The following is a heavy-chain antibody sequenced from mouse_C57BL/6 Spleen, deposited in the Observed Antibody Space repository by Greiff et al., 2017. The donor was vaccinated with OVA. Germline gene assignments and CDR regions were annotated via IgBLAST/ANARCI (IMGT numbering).Heavy chain of an antibody. Sequence: VHVKQSGPELVKPGASVKIPCKASGYTFTDYNMDWVKQSHGKSLEWIGDINPNNGGTIYNQKVKGKATLTVDKSSSTAYMELRSLSTEDTAVNYCAREVLRYGAKDYWGQGTSVTVSS. J-gene: IGHJ4*01. CDR3: AREVLRYGAKDY. CDR2: INPNNGGT. CDR1: GYTFTDYN. D-gene: IGHD1-1*01. V-gene: IGHV1-18*01.